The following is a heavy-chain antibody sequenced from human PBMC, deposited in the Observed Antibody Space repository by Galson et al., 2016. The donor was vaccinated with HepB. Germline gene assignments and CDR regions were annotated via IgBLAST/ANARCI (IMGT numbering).Heavy chain of an antibody. CDR1: GGSMNTYY. V-gene: IGHV4-59*01. Sequence: ETLSLTCTVSGGSMNTYYWSWIRQPPGKGLEWIGYIYYSGYTYYNSSLKSRVTISLDTSKNQFSLKLNSVAAADTAVYYCARGRYQLDYWGRGTLVTVSS. CDR2: IYYSGYT. D-gene: IGHD2-2*01. J-gene: IGHJ4*02. CDR3: ARGRYQLDY.